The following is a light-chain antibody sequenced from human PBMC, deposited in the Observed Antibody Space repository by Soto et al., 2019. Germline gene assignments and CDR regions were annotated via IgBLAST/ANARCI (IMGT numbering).Light chain of an antibody. CDR2: EVS. CDR1: SSDVGGYDY. J-gene: IGLJ2*01. CDR3: SSYTTSSTRV. V-gene: IGLV2-14*01. Sequence: QSVLTQPASVSGSPGQSITISCTGTSSDVGGYDYVSWYQQHPGKAPKVMIYEVSNRPSGVSYRFSGSKSGNTASLTISGRQAEDEADYYCSSYTTSSTRVFGGGTKLTVL.